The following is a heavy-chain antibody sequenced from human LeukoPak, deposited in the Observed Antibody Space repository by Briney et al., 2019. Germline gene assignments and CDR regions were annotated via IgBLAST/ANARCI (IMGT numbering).Heavy chain of an antibody. V-gene: IGHV4-59*08. Sequence: SETLSLTCTVSGGSISSYYWSWIRQPPGKGLEWIGYIYSSGNTNCNPSLKSRVTISVDTSKNQFSLKLRSVTAADTAVYYCARTIPEFDYWGQGTLVTVSS. CDR2: IYSSGNT. CDR1: GGSISSYY. D-gene: IGHD1-14*01. J-gene: IGHJ4*02. CDR3: ARTIPEFDY.